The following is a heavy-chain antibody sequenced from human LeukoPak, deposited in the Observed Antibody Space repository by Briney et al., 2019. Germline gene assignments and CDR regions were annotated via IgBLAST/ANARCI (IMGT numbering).Heavy chain of an antibody. CDR2: IYYSGST. D-gene: IGHD3-9*01. V-gene: IGHV4-31*03. J-gene: IGHJ4*02. Sequence: SETLSLTCTVSGGSISSGGYYWSWIRQHPGKGLEWIGYIYYSGSTYYNPSLKSRVTISVDTSKNQFSLKLSSVTAADTAVYYCARNYYDILTGYSPFDYWGQGNLVTVSS. CDR3: ARNYYDILTGYSPFDY. CDR1: GGSISSGGYY.